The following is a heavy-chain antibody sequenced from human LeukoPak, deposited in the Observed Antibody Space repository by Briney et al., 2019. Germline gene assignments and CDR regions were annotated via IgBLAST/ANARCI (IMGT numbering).Heavy chain of an antibody. Sequence: ASVKVSCKASGYTFTDYYLHWVRQAPGQGLEWMGWINPDSGGTNYAQKFQGRVTMTRDTSISTAYMELSRLTSDDTAVYYCVTGQNWNYVYFDSWGQGTLVTVSS. CDR1: GYTFTDYY. CDR2: INPDSGGT. J-gene: IGHJ4*02. CDR3: VTGQNWNYVYFDS. V-gene: IGHV1-2*02. D-gene: IGHD1-7*01.